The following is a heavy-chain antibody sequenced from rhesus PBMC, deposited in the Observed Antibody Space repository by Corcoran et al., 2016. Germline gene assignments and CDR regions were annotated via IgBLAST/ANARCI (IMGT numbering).Heavy chain of an antibody. CDR1: GFTFGSYA. J-gene: IGHJ4*01. D-gene: IGHD6-13*01. CDR3: ARDRVAARPWYFDY. CDR2: IIALVGIT. Sequence: QVQLVQSGAEVKKPGASVKVSCKASGFTFGSYAISWFRKAPGQGLEWLVLIIALVGITTYAEKFQGSVTSTAGTSRSTAVMCLSSLRSEDTAVYYCARDRVAARPWYFDYWGQGVLVTVSS. V-gene: IGHV1-198*02.